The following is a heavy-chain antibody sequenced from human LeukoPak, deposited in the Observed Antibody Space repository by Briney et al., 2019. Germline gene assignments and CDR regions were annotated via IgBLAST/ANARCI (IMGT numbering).Heavy chain of an antibody. CDR1: GFTFSSYD. CDR3: ARSRYNLDY. V-gene: IGHV3-33*01. Sequence: GGSLRLSCAASGFTFSSYDMHWVRQAPGKGPERVAIIRYDGSNENYVDSVKGRFTISRDNSKKTLYLQMNSLRAEDTAVYYCARSRYNLDYWGQGTLVTVSS. D-gene: IGHD5-24*01. CDR2: IRYDGSNE. J-gene: IGHJ4*02.